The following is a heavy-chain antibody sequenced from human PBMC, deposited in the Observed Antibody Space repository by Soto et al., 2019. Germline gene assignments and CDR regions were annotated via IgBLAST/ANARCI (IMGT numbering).Heavy chain of an antibody. CDR2: IIPIFGTA. Sequence: QVQLVQSGAEVKKPGSSVKVSCKASGGTFSSYAISWVRQAPGHGLEWMGGIIPIFGTANYAQKFQGRVTITADESTSTAYMELSSLRSEDTAVDYCARDLPYYGSVVNWFDPWGQGTLVTVSS. CDR1: GGTFSSYA. CDR3: ARDLPYYGSVVNWFDP. J-gene: IGHJ5*02. V-gene: IGHV1-69*01. D-gene: IGHD3-10*01.